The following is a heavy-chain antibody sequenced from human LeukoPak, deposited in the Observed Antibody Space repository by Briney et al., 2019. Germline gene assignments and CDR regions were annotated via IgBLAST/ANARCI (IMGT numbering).Heavy chain of an antibody. CDR2: INWYGGST. CDR3: AKSGSGDPPDS. V-gene: IGHV3-43*01. J-gene: IGHJ4*02. CDR1: GFTFDDYT. D-gene: IGHD2-15*01. Sequence: GGSLRLSCAASGFTFDDYTMHWVRQAPGKGLEWVSLINWYGGSTYYADSVQGRFTISRHNSKNSLYLQMNSLRSEDTALYYCAKSGSGDPPDSWGQGTLVTVSS.